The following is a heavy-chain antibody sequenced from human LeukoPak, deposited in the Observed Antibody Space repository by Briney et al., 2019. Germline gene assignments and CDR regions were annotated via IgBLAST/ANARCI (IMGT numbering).Heavy chain of an antibody. V-gene: IGHV4-59*01. CDR2: IYYSGST. J-gene: IGHJ4*02. CDR3: ARGFWSGPLDY. Sequence: SESLSLTCTFSVESIRGFYWTWMREPPGKGLEWMGYIYYSGSTNYNPSLKSRVTISVDTSKNQLSLKLSSVTAADTAVYYCARGFWSGPLDYWGQGTLVTVP. D-gene: IGHD3-3*01. CDR1: VESIRGFY.